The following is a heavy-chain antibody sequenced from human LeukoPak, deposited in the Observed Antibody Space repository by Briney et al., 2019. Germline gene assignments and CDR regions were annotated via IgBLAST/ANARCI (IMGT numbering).Heavy chain of an antibody. D-gene: IGHD1-26*01. V-gene: IGHV4-34*01. Sequence: PSETLSLTCAVYGGSFSGYYWSWIRQPPGKGLEWIGEINHSGSTNYNPSLKGRVTISVDTSKNQFSLKLSSVTAADTAVYYCARGRRESIVGAKTEFDYWGQGTLVTVSS. CDR2: INHSGST. CDR3: ARGRRESIVGAKTEFDY. CDR1: GGSFSGYY. J-gene: IGHJ4*02.